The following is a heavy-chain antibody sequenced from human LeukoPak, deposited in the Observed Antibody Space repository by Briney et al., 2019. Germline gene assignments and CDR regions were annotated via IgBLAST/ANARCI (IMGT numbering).Heavy chain of an antibody. CDR2: ISAYNGNT. D-gene: IGHD2-2*02. V-gene: IGHV1-18*01. CDR3: ARDPTEYCSSTNCYTGYFQH. J-gene: IGHJ1*01. Sequence: ASVKVSCKASGYTFTSYGISWVRQAPGQGLEWMGWISAYNGNTNYAQKLQGRVTMTTDTSTSTAYMELRSLRSDDTAVYYCARDPTEYCSSTNCYTGYFQHWGQGTLVTVSS. CDR1: GYTFTSYG.